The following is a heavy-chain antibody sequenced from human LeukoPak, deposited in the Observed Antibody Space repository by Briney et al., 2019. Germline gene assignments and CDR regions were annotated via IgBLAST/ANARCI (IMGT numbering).Heavy chain of an antibody. Sequence: SETLSLTCTVSGYSINNYYWSWIRQPPGRGLEWIGYVSYSGTPDYNPSLKSRATISLDTSRNQFSLQLRSVTAADTAEYYCARQKWDRLTYYYYGMDVWGQGTTVTVSS. CDR2: VSYSGTP. D-gene: IGHD1-26*01. J-gene: IGHJ6*02. CDR1: GYSINNYY. CDR3: ARQKWDRLTYYYYGMDV. V-gene: IGHV4-59*08.